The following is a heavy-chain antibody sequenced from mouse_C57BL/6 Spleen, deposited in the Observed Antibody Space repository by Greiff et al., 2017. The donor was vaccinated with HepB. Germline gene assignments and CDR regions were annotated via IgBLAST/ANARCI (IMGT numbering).Heavy chain of an antibody. CDR1: GYTFTSYW. J-gene: IGHJ1*03. V-gene: IGHV1-5*01. CDR2: IYPGNSDT. D-gene: IGHD2-1*01. Sequence: EVQGVESGTVLARPGASVKMSCKTSGYTFTSYWMHWVKQRPGQGLEWIGAIYPGNSDTSYNQKFKGKAKLTAVTSASTAYMELSSLTNEDSAVYYCTREDYGNYEYFDVWGTGTTVTVSS. CDR3: TREDYGNYEYFDV.